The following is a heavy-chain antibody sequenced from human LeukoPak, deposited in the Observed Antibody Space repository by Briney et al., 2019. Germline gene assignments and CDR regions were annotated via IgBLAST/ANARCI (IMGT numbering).Heavy chain of an antibody. CDR2: ISSSSSYI. J-gene: IGHJ4*02. V-gene: IGHV3-21*01. CDR1: GFTFSSYS. D-gene: IGHD4-17*01. Sequence: PGGSLRLSCAASGFTFSSYSMNWVRQAPGKGLEWVSSISSSSSYIYYADSVKGRFTISRDNAKNSLYLQMNSLRAEDTAVYYCARDHDSRDYGYFDYWGQGTLVTVSS. CDR3: ARDHDSRDYGYFDY.